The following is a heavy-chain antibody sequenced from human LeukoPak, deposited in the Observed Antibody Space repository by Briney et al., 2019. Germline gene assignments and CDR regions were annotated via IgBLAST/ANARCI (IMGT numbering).Heavy chain of an antibody. CDR2: INSDGSST. CDR1: GFTFGSYW. J-gene: IGHJ6*02. Sequence: GGSLRLSCAASGFTFGSYWMHWVRQAPGKGLVWVSRINSDGSSTSYADSVKGRFTISRDNAKNTLYLQMNSLRAEDTAVYYCARVSGSGSYYGMDVWGQGTTVTVSS. CDR3: ARVSGSGSYYGMDV. D-gene: IGHD3-10*01. V-gene: IGHV3-74*01.